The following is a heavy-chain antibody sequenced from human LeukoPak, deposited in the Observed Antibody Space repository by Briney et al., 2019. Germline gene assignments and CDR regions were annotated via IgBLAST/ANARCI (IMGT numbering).Heavy chain of an antibody. CDR2: IYTSGSN. Sequence: SETLSLTCTVSGGSISSYYWSWIRQPAGKGLEWIGRIYTSGSNNYNPSLKSRVTMSVDTSKNQFSLKLSSVTAADTAMYYCAREVADYGGYYYYHYMDVWGKGTSVTISS. CDR3: AREVADYGGYYYYHYMDV. CDR1: GGSISSYY. J-gene: IGHJ6*03. D-gene: IGHD4-23*01. V-gene: IGHV4-4*07.